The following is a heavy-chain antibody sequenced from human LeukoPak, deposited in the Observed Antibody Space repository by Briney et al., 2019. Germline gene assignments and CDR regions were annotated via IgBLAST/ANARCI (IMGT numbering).Heavy chain of an antibody. V-gene: IGHV1-2*02. CDR2: INPNSGGT. CDR1: GYTFTGYY. CDR3: ARANRYGYSSSWGDYYYYYMDV. Sequence: ASVKVSCKASGYTFTGYYMHWVRQAPGQGLEWMGWINPNSGGTNYAQKFQGRVTMTRDTSISTAYMELSRLRSDDTAVYYCARANRYGYSSSWGDYYYYYMDVWGKGTTVTVSS. J-gene: IGHJ6*03. D-gene: IGHD6-13*01.